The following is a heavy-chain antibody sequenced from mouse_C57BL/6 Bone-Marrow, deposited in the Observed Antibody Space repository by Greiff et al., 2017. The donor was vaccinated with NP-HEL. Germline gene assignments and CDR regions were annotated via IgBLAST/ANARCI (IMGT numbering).Heavy chain of an antibody. V-gene: IGHV1-80*01. CDR2: IYPGDGDT. J-gene: IGHJ3*01. Sequence: QVQLKESGAELVKPGASVKISCKASGYEFSNYWMNWVKQRPGKGLEWIGQIYPGDGDTNYTGKFKDKATLTADKSSSTAYMQLSRLTSEDSAVYFCARGAYWGQGTLVTVSA. CDR1: GYEFSNYW. CDR3: ARGAY.